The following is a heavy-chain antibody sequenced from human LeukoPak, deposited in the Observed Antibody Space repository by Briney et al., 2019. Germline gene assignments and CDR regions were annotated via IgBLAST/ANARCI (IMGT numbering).Heavy chain of an antibody. J-gene: IGHJ4*02. CDR3: ARHVSVAVTNFFDY. D-gene: IGHD6-19*01. V-gene: IGHV4-38-2*02. CDR2: VYYTGTT. Sequence: SETLSLTCTVSGYSISSGYYWGWIRRPPGKGLEWIGGVYYTGTTYSNPSLKSRVTISVDTSKNQFSLRLSSVTAADTAVYYCARHVSVAVTNFFDYWGQGTLVTVSS. CDR1: GYSISSGYY.